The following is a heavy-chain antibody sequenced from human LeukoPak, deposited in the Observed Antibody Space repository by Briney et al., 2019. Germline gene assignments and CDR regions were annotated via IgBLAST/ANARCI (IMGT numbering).Heavy chain of an antibody. Sequence: GGSLRLSCAASGFTFSDCALGWVRQASGRGLEWVATLSGSGAGTYYSDSVQGRFTISRDNSKNTLYLQMNSLRAEDTAVYYCAKGPPLAGYDPDYFDYWGQGTLVTVSS. V-gene: IGHV3-23*01. CDR2: LSGSGAGT. J-gene: IGHJ4*02. D-gene: IGHD3-9*01. CDR3: AKGPPLAGYDPDYFDY. CDR1: GFTFSDCA.